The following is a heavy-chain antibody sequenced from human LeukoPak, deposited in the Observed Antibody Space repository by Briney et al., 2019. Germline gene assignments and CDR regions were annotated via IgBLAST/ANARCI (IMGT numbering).Heavy chain of an antibody. CDR1: GGSFSGYY. D-gene: IGHD6-13*01. CDR2: INHSGST. Sequence: SETLSLTCAVYGGSFSGYYWSWIRQPPGKGLEWIGEINHSGSTNYNPSLKSRVTISVDTSKNQFSLKLSSVTAADTAVYYCARRGQQLPKYNWFDPWGQGTLVTVSS. J-gene: IGHJ5*02. CDR3: ARRGQQLPKYNWFDP. V-gene: IGHV4-34*01.